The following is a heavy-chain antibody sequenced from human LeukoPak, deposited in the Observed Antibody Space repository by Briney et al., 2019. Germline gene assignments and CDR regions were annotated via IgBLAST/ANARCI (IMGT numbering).Heavy chain of an antibody. CDR1: GASFNYYY. CDR2: VYLGGGT. D-gene: IGHD2-21*01. Sequence: SETLSLTCNVSGASFNYYYWSWIRQPAGKGLEWIGRVYLGGGTNYNPSLKSRVMMSLDKANNQFSLRLSSVTAADTAIYYCARDHCDDAACYPFDRWGQGTLVAVSS. CDR3: ARDHCDDAACYPFDR. J-gene: IGHJ4*02. V-gene: IGHV4-4*07.